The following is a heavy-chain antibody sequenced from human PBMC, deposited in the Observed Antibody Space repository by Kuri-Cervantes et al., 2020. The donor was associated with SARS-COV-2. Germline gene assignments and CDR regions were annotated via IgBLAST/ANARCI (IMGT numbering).Heavy chain of an antibody. CDR2: IYYSGST. V-gene: IGHV4-39*07. J-gene: IGHJ4*02. CDR3: ARSDGRGWEEGKFNY. D-gene: IGHD1-26*01. Sequence: SETLSLTCTVSGGSISSSSYYWGWIRQPPGKGLEWIGSIYYSGSTYYNPSLKSRVTISVDRSKNQFSLKLSSVTAADTAVYYCARSDGRGWEEGKFNYWGQGTLVTVSS. CDR1: GGSISSSSYY.